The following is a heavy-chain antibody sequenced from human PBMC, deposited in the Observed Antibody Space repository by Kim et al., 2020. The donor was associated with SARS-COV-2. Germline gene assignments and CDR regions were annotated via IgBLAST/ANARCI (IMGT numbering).Heavy chain of an antibody. D-gene: IGHD6-13*01. V-gene: IGHV4-59*01. CDR1: GGSISSYY. CDR2: IYYSGST. J-gene: IGHJ4*02. CDR3: SRERTQLATFDY. Sequence: SETLSLTCTVSGGSISSYYWSWIRQPPGKGLEWIGYIYYSGSTNYNPSLKSRVTISVDTSKNQFSPKLSSVTAADTAAYYCSRERTQLATFDYWGQGTLV.